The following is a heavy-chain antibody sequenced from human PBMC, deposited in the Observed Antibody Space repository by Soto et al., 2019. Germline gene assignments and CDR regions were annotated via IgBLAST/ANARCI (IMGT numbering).Heavy chain of an antibody. V-gene: IGHV4-30-4*01. CDR3: ARDTYCGGDCYSYYYYGMDV. Sequence: SETLSLTCTVSGGSISSGDYYWSWIRQPPGKGLEWIGYIYYSGSTYYNPSLKSRVTISVDTSKNQFSLKLSSVTAADTAVYYCARDTYCGGDCYSYYYYGMDVWGQGTTVTVSS. J-gene: IGHJ6*02. CDR2: IYYSGST. CDR1: GGSISSGDYY. D-gene: IGHD2-21*02.